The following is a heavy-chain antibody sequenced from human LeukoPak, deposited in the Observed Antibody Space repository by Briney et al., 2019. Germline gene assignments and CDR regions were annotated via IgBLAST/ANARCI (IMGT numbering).Heavy chain of an antibody. CDR1: GFTFSNYW. D-gene: IGHD6-19*01. V-gene: IGHV3-7*01. J-gene: IGHJ4*02. CDR2: IKNDGSKK. Sequence: GGSLRLSCAASGFTFSNYWMSWVRQAPGKGLEWVANIKNDGSKKYYVDSVKGRFTISRDNAKNSLYLQMNSLRAEDTAVYYCARDFGAPHSSGHFDYWGQGTLVTVSS. CDR3: ARDFGAPHSSGHFDY.